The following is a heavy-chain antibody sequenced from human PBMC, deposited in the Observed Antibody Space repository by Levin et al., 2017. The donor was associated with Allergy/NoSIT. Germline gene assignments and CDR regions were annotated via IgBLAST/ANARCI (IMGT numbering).Heavy chain of an antibody. CDR3: ARGEVVVTASPFYYYYGMDG. Sequence: GESLKISCKASGYTFTSYYMHWVRQAPGQGLEWMGIINPSGGSTSYAQKFQGRVTMTRDTSTSTVYMELSSLRSEDTAVYYCARGEVVVTASPFYYYYGMDGWGQGTTVTVSS. CDR2: INPSGGST. J-gene: IGHJ6*02. V-gene: IGHV1-46*01. CDR1: GYTFTSYY. D-gene: IGHD2-21*02.